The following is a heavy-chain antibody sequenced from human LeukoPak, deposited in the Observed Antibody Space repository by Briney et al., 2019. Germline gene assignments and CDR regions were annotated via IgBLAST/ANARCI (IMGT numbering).Heavy chain of an antibody. V-gene: IGHV3-64*01. CDR3: ARGVDSSGYLDY. CDR2: ISSNGGST. D-gene: IGHD3-22*01. CDR1: GFTFSSYA. J-gene: IGHJ4*02. Sequence: GGSLTLSCAASGFTFSSYAMHWVRQAPGKGLEYVSAISSNGGSTYYANSVKGRFTISRDNSKHTLYLQMGSLRAEDMAVYYCARGVDSSGYLDYWGQGTLVTVSS.